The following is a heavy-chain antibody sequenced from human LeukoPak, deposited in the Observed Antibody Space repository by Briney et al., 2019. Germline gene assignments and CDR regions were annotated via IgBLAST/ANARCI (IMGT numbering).Heavy chain of an antibody. V-gene: IGHV3-13*01. Sequence: GGSLRLSCAASGFTFSSYDMRWVRQATGKGLEWVSAIGTAGDTYYPGSVKGRFTISRENAKNSLYLQMNSLRAGDTAVYYCARATTVTTMGVMDALDIWGQGTMVTVSS. J-gene: IGHJ3*02. CDR3: ARATTVTTMGVMDALDI. CDR2: IGTAGDT. CDR1: GFTFSSYD. D-gene: IGHD4-17*01.